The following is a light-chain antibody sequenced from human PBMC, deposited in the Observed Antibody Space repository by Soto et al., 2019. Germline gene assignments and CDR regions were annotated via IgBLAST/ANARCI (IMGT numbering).Light chain of an antibody. CDR3: QSYDSSNHVV. V-gene: IGLV6-57*02. Sequence: NFMLTQPHSVSESPGKTVTISCTGSSGSIASNYVQWYQQRPGSAPTTVIYEDNQRPSGVPDRFSGSIDSSSNSASLTISGLKTEDEADYDCQSYDSSNHVVFGGGTQLTGL. CDR1: SGSIASNY. J-gene: IGLJ2*01. CDR2: EDN.